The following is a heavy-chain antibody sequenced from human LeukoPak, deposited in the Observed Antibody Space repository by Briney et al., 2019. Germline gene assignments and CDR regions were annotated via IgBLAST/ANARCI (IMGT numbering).Heavy chain of an antibody. D-gene: IGHD4-17*01. J-gene: IGHJ4*02. CDR3: ARDLRTVTTSDY. Sequence: GGSLRLSCAASGFTFSDYAMSWVRQAPEKGQEWVSSISGTGVGTYYTDSVKGRFTISRDNSKSTLYLQMNSLRAEDTAVFYCARDLRTVTTSDYWGQGTLVTVSS. CDR1: GFTFSDYA. V-gene: IGHV3-23*01. CDR2: ISGTGVGT.